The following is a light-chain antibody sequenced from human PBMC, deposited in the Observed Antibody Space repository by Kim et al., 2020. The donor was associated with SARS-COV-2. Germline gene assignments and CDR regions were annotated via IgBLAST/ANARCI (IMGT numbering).Light chain of an antibody. J-gene: IGKJ5*01. V-gene: IGKV3-11*01. CDR3: QQRSSWPIT. CDR1: QSVSSY. Sequence: LSPGERAPLSCRASQSVSSYLAWYQQRPGQAPRLLIYDASNRATGIPARFSGSGSGTDFTLTISSLEPEDFAVYYCQQRSSWPITFGQGTRLEIK. CDR2: DAS.